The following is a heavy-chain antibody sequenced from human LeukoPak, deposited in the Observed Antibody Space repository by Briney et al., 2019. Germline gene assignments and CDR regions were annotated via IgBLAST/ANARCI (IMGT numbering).Heavy chain of an antibody. Sequence: ASVKVSCKASGNDFSDFYFNWVRQGPGRRLEWVGWINPHSRATHYAQRFRGRVTMEASITTAYMELNSLTSDDTAIYYCVTTSVTHTRDPWGQGTLVTVSS. CDR2: INPHSRAT. J-gene: IGHJ5*02. D-gene: IGHD5/OR15-5a*01. CDR3: VTTSVTHTRDP. CDR1: GNDFSDFY. V-gene: IGHV1-2*02.